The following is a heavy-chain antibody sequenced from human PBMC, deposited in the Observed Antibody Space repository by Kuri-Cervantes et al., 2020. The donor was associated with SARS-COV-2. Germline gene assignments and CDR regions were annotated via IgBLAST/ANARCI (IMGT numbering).Heavy chain of an antibody. CDR1: GFTFSSYA. CDR3: ARAFVVVVAAWRTGMDV. CDR2: IAYDGSNK. D-gene: IGHD2-15*01. Sequence: LTCAASGFTFSSYAMHWVRQAPGKGLGWVAVIAYDGSNKYYADSVKGRFTISRDNSKNTLYLQMNSLRAEDTAVYYCARAFVVVVAAWRTGMDVWGQGTTVTVSS. J-gene: IGHJ6*02. V-gene: IGHV3-30-3*01.